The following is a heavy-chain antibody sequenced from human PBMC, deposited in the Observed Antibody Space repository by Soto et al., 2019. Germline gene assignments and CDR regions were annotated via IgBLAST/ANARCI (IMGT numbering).Heavy chain of an antibody. V-gene: IGHV1-24*01. CDR3: ATHLRLGELSHYYGMDV. D-gene: IGHD3-16*02. CDR1: GYTLTELS. Sequence: QVQLVQSGAEVKKPGASVKVSCKVSGYTLTELSMHWVRQAPGKGLEWMGGFDPEDGETIYAQKFQGRVTMTEDTSTDTAYMELSSLRSEDTAEYYCATHLRLGELSHYYGMDVWGQGTTVTVSS. J-gene: IGHJ6*02. CDR2: FDPEDGET.